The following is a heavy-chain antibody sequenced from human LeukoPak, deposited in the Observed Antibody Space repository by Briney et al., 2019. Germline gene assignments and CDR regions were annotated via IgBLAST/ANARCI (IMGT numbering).Heavy chain of an antibody. CDR1: GITFSSYG. CDR2: ISSTGGTT. D-gene: IGHD4-11*01. Sequence: GGTLRLSCAASGITFSSYGMSWVRQAPGKGLEWVSRISSTGGTTYYADSVKGRFTISRDNSKNTLYLQMNSLRAEDTAVYYCARVVDHDYSDYYLDYWGQGTLVTVSS. V-gene: IGHV3-23*01. CDR3: ARVVDHDYSDYYLDY. J-gene: IGHJ4*02.